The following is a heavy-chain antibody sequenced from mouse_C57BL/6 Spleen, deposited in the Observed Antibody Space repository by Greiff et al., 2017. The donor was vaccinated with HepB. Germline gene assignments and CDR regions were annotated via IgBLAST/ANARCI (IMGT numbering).Heavy chain of an antibody. J-gene: IGHJ2*01. CDR3: AREGTTVVDFDY. D-gene: IGHD1-1*01. V-gene: IGHV3-6*01. CDR1: GYSITSGYY. CDR2: ISYDGSN. Sequence: EVQLVESGPGLVKPSQSLSLTCSVTGYSITSGYYWNWIRQFPGNKLEWMGYISYDGSNNYNPSLKNRISITRDTSKNQFFLKLNSVTTEDTATYYCAREGTTVVDFDYWGQGTTLTVSS.